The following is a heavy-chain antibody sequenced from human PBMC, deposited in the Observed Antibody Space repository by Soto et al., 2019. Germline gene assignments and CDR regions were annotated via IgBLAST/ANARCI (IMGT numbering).Heavy chain of an antibody. CDR1: GDSLSSNNW. D-gene: IGHD1-1*01. Sequence: SETLSLTCAVSGDSLSSNNWWSWVRQAPGKGLEWIGEIAHSGSTHYNPSLKSRVTISVDTSKNQFSLKLSSVTAADTAVYYCSCGTFYYYGMDVWGQGTTVTVSS. CDR2: IAHSGST. J-gene: IGHJ6*02. V-gene: IGHV4-4*02. CDR3: SCGTFYYYGMDV.